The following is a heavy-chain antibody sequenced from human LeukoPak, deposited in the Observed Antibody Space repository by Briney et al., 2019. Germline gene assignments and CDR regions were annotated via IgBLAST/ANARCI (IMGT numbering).Heavy chain of an antibody. Sequence: SQTLSPTCAISGDSVSSNSAAWNWIRQSPSRGLEWLGRTYYRSKWYNDYAVSVKSRITINPDTSKNQFSLQLNSVTPEDTAVYYCARALSYYDFWSGPLDYWGQGTLVTVSS. CDR3: ARALSYYDFWSGPLDY. D-gene: IGHD3-3*01. CDR1: GDSVSSNSAA. V-gene: IGHV6-1*01. J-gene: IGHJ4*02. CDR2: TYYRSKWYN.